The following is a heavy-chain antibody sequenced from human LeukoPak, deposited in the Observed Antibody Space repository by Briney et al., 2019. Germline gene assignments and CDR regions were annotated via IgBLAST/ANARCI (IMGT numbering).Heavy chain of an antibody. J-gene: IGHJ4*02. Sequence: GGSLRLSCAVSGITLSNYGMSWVRQAPGKGLEWVAGIAGSGGGTNYADSVKGRFTISRDNPKNTLYLQMNSLRADDTAVYFCAKRGVVIRVFLVGFHKGAYYFDSWGQGALVTVSS. CDR2: IAGSGGGT. CDR3: AKRGVVIRVFLVGFHKGAYYFDS. D-gene: IGHD3-10*01. V-gene: IGHV3-23*01. CDR1: GITLSNYG.